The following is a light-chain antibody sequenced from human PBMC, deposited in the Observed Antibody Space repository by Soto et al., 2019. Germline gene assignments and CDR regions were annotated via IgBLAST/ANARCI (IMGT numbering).Light chain of an antibody. CDR2: GAS. Sequence: EIVMTQSPATLSLSPGERATLSCRASQSVSSNLAWYQQKPGQAPRLLIYGASTRATGTPDRFSGSGSGTEFTLTISSLESEDFAVYFCQQYNNSPRTCGQGTKVDIK. V-gene: IGKV3-15*01. CDR1: QSVSSN. CDR3: QQYNNSPRT. J-gene: IGKJ1*01.